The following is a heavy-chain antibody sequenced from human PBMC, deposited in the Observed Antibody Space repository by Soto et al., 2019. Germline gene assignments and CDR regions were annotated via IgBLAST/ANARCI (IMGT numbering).Heavy chain of an antibody. CDR2: ISYDGSNK. Sequence: LSLTCAASGFTFSSYAMHWVRQAPGKGLEWVAVISYDGSNKYYADSVKGRFTISRDNSKNTLYLQMNSLRAEDTAVYYCARAVSCSSTSCRPGFSYYFDYWGQGTLVTVSS. V-gene: IGHV3-30-3*01. D-gene: IGHD2-2*01. CDR1: GFTFSSYA. J-gene: IGHJ4*02. CDR3: ARAVSCSSTSCRPGFSYYFDY.